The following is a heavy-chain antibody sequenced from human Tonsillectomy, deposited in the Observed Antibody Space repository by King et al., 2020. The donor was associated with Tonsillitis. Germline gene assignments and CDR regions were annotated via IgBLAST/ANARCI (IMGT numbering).Heavy chain of an antibody. CDR2: IYYSGTT. CDR3: ARLPLVWFGESGGMDV. Sequence: VQLQESGPGLVKPSQTLSPSCTVSGDSVSSGDYYWNWIRQTPGKGLEWIAYIYYSGTTYYNPSLKSRLSISIDTSNNKLSLKLNSVTAADTAVYYCARLPLVWFGESGGMDVWGQGTTVTVSS. D-gene: IGHD3-10*01. V-gene: IGHV4-30-4*01. CDR1: GDSVSSGDYY. J-gene: IGHJ6*02.